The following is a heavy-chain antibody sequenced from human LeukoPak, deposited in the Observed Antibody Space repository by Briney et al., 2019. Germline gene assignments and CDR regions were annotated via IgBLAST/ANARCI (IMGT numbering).Heavy chain of an antibody. D-gene: IGHD3-10*01. Sequence: GGSLRLSCAASGFTFSSYGMHWVRQAPGKGLEWVADIWYDGSKKYYADSVKGRFTISRDSSKNTLYLQMNSLRADDTAVYYCARDSPEPTTFNYGSGSVGFDYWGQGTLVTVSS. J-gene: IGHJ4*02. CDR2: IWYDGSKK. V-gene: IGHV3-33*01. CDR1: GFTFSSYG. CDR3: ARDSPEPTTFNYGSGSVGFDY.